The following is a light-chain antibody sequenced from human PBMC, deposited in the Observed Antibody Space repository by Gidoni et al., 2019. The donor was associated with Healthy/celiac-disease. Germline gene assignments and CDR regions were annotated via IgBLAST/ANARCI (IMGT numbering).Light chain of an antibody. CDR3: QSCDSSLGGPG. Sequence: QSALTHPPSASGATAQRVTISCTGSSSNIGAGYDVHWYQQLPGTAPKLLIYGNSNRPSGVPDRFSGSRSGTSASLAITGLQAEDEASYCCQSCDSSLGGPGFGGGTKLTVL. CDR1: SSNIGAGYD. V-gene: IGLV1-40*01. CDR2: GNS. J-gene: IGLJ2*01.